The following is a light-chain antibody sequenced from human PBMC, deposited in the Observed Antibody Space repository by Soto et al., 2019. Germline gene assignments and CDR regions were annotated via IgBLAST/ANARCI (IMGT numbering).Light chain of an antibody. CDR1: QSVRSSY. Sequence: EIVLTQSPGTLSLSPGERATLSCRASQSVRSSYLAWYQQKLGQAPRLLIYGVSNLASGIPARFSGSGSGTEFTLTISRLESEDFAVYYCQQYGTSPRTFGQGTKVEIK. V-gene: IGKV3-20*01. J-gene: IGKJ1*01. CDR3: QQYGTSPRT. CDR2: GVS.